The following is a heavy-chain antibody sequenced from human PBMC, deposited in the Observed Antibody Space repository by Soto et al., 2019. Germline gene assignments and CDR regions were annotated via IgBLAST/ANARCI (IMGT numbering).Heavy chain of an antibody. Sequence: PSETLSLTCAVYGGSFSGYYWSWIRQPPGKGLEWIGEINHSGSTNYNPSLKSRVTISVDTSKNQFSLKLSSVTAADTAVYYCARGRELRYLDHFDYWCQVTLITVS. J-gene: IGHJ4*02. CDR3: ARGRELRYLDHFDY. V-gene: IGHV4-34*01. D-gene: IGHD3-9*01. CDR1: GGSFSGYY. CDR2: INHSGST.